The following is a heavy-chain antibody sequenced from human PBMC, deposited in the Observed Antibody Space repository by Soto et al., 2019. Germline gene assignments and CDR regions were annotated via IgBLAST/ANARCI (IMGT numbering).Heavy chain of an antibody. CDR2: IYHSGST. D-gene: IGHD5-12*01. V-gene: IGHV4-30-2*05. Sequence: SETLSLTCAVSGGSISSGGYSWSWIRQPPGKGLEWIGYIYHSGSTYYNPSLTGRVTISVDTSKNQFSLKLNSVTAADTAVYYCARRRGSNIDYWGQGTLVTVSS. J-gene: IGHJ4*02. CDR1: GGSISSGGYS. CDR3: ARRRGSNIDY.